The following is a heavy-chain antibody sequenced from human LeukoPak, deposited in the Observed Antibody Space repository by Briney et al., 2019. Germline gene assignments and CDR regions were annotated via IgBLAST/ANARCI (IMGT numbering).Heavy chain of an antibody. CDR1: GFTFSSYD. V-gene: IGHV3-23*01. CDR3: ASGLGYCSISSCYAGFDY. J-gene: IGHJ4*02. CDR2: ITSSGGGT. Sequence: GGSLRLSCAASGFTFSSYDMGWVRQAPGKGLEWVSGITSSGGGTYYPDSVKGRFTISRDNSKNTLYLQMHSLTDEDTAVYYCASGLGYCSISSCYAGFDYWGQGTLVTVSS. D-gene: IGHD2-2*01.